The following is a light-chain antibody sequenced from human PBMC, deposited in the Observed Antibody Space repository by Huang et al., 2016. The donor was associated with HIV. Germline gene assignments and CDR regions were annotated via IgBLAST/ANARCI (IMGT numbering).Light chain of an antibody. CDR2: ATS. CDR3: QQRISWPPSYT. J-gene: IGKJ2*01. CDR1: QSVSSY. V-gene: IGKV3-11*01. Sequence: EIVLTQSPATLSLSPGDRATLSCRASQSVSSYFAWYQQKPGPAPRLLIHATSNRATGGPARVSGSGAGTDFTLTISSLEPEDFANYYCQQRISWPPSYTFGQGTKVEI.